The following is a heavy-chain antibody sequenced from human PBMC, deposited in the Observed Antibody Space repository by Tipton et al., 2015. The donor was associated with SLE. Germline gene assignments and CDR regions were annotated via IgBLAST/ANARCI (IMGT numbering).Heavy chain of an antibody. J-gene: IGHJ4*02. CDR3: AKGSPGYSSSWWGFDY. CDR1: RFTFSTYG. CDR2: ISGSDGST. Sequence: SLRLSCAASRFTFSTYGVRWVRQSPEKGLEWVSSISGSDGSTYYADSVKGRFTISRDNSKDTLYLQMDSLRVEDTAVYYCAKGSPGYSSSWWGFDYWGQGTLVTVSS. V-gene: IGHV3-23*01. D-gene: IGHD6-13*01.